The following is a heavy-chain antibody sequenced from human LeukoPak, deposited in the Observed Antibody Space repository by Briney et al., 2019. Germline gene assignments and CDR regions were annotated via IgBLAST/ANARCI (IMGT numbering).Heavy chain of an antibody. CDR3: GRYGGGGSGWYSDRTMDV. D-gene: IGHD6-19*01. V-gene: IGHV1-18*01. Sequence: ASVKVSCKASGFNFVNYGFSWVRQAPGQGLEWMGWISAYNGVANYAQNLQDRVTLTTDTSTNTAYMELGSLRYDDTAIYYCGRYGGGGSGWYSDRTMDVWGQGTTVFVSS. CDR2: ISAYNGVA. CDR1: GFNFVNYG. J-gene: IGHJ6*02.